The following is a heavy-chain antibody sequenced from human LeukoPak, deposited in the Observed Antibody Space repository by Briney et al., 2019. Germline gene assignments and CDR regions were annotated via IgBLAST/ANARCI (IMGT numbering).Heavy chain of an antibody. CDR3: ARDCSGGSCYDY. D-gene: IGHD2-15*01. CDR2: IYHSGST. Sequence: SQTLSLTCAVSGGSISSGGYSWSWIRQPPGKGLEWIGYIYHSGSTYYNPSLKSRVTISVDRSKNQFSLKLSSATAADTAVYYCARDCSGGSCYDYWGQGTLVTVSS. CDR1: GGSISSGGYS. J-gene: IGHJ4*02. V-gene: IGHV4-30-2*01.